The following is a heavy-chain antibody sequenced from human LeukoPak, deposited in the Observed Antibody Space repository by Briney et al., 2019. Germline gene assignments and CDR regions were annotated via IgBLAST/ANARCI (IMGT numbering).Heavy chain of an antibody. J-gene: IGHJ4*02. D-gene: IGHD4-17*01. V-gene: IGHV3-23*01. CDR1: GFTFSSYA. CDR2: ISGSGGST. Sequence: GGSLRLSCAASGFTFSSYAMSWVRQAPGKGLEWVSAISGSGGSTYYADSVKGRFTISRDNSKNTLSLQMNSLRAEDTAVYYCATHPWTTETKGLFDYWGQGTLVTVSS. CDR3: ATHPWTTETKGLFDY.